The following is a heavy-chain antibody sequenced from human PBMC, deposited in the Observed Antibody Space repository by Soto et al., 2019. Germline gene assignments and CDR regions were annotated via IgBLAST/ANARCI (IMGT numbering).Heavy chain of an antibody. CDR2: IYYSGST. CDR3: ARSPNYYYYGFDV. J-gene: IGHJ6*02. CDR1: GGSVSSGDYF. Sequence: SETLSLTCTVSGGSVSSGDYFWSWLRQSPGKRLEWIAYIYYSGSTNYNPSLKSRATISVDTSKSQVSLTLTSMTAADAALYYCARSPNYYYYGFDVWGQGTAVTVSS. D-gene: IGHD3-10*01. V-gene: IGHV4-61*08.